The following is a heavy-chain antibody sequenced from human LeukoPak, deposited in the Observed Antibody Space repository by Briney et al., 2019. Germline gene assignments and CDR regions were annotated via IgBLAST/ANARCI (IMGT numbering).Heavy chain of an antibody. J-gene: IGHJ4*02. CDR3: ARDFLSGRSGFEY. CDR1: GGTFSSYA. Sequence: SVKVSCKASGGTFSSYAISWVRQVPGQGLEWMGRIIPIFHTTKYAQKFQGRVTITADKSTNTSHMELIGLRSEDTAVYYCARDFLSGRSGFEYWGQGTVVTVSS. D-gene: IGHD6-19*01. V-gene: IGHV1-69*06. CDR2: IIPIFHTT.